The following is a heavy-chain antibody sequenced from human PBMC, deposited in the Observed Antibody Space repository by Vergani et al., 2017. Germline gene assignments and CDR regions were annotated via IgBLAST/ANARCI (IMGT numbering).Heavy chain of an antibody. J-gene: IGHJ6*03. D-gene: IGHD6-6*01. CDR2: IIPIFGTA. V-gene: IGHV1-69*06. Sequence: QVQLVQSGAEVKKPGSSVKVSCKASGGTFSSYAISGVRQAPGQGLEWMGGIIPIFGTANYAQKFQGRVTMTADTSTSTACMELNSLRSEDTAVYYCASRGYSSSAFWCYCNYMDVWGKGTTVTVSS. CDR3: ASRGYSSSAFWCYCNYMDV. CDR1: GGTFSSYA.